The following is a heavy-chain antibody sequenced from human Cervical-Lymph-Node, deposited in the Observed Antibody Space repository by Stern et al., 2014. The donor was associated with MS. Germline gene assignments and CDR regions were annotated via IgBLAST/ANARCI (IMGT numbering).Heavy chain of an antibody. Sequence: QVQLVQSGAEVKKPGASVKVSCKASGYTFVNYDVNWVRQATGQGLEWMGWIHPNTDNTAYARKFQGRVTMTSDTSISTAYMELTNLRSEDTAVYFCARGFPMFGAVSENDDFEDVWGQGTTVTVFS. CDR3: ARGFPMFGAVSENDDFEDV. D-gene: IGHD3-3*01. CDR2: IHPNTDNT. V-gene: IGHV1-8*01. J-gene: IGHJ6*02. CDR1: GYTFVNYD.